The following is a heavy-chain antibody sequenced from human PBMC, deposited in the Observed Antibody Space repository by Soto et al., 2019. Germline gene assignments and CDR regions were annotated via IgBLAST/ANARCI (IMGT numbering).Heavy chain of an antibody. Sequence: PSETLSLTCTVSGGSISSGGYYWSWIRQHPGKGLEWIGYIYYSGSTYYNPSLKSRVTISVDTSKNQFSLKLSSVTAADTAVYHCARARAVTDFDYWGQGTLVTVSS. CDR2: IYYSGST. V-gene: IGHV4-31*03. CDR3: ARARAVTDFDY. D-gene: IGHD4-17*01. J-gene: IGHJ4*02. CDR1: GGSISSGGYY.